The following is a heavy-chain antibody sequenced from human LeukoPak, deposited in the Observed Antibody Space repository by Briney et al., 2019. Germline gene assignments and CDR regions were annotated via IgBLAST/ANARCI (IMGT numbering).Heavy chain of an antibody. J-gene: IGHJ4*02. D-gene: IGHD5-12*01. V-gene: IGHV3-23*01. CDR3: ARVSAATIKLLLDY. Sequence: SVKGRFTISRDNSKNTLYLQMNSLRAEDTAVYYCARVSAATIKLLLDYWGQGTLVTVSS.